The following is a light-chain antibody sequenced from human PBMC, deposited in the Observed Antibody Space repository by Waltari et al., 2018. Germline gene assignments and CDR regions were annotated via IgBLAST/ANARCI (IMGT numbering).Light chain of an antibody. CDR3: QQYNNWPFT. CDR1: QSVSSN. J-gene: IGKJ3*01. CDR2: GAS. Sequence: EIVMSPSPSTLSVSPGARATLSCRASQSVSSNLAWYQQKPGQAPRLLIYGASTRATGIPARFSGSGSGTEFTLTISSLQSEDFAVYYCQQYNNWPFTFGPGTKVDIK. V-gene: IGKV3-15*01.